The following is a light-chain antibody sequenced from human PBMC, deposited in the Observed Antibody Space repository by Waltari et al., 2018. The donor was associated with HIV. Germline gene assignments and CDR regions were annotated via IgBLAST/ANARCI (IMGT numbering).Light chain of an antibody. CDR2: DVN. J-gene: IGLJ2*01. Sequence: QSALTQPASVSESPGQSITISCSATSSDIGSYNLVSWYQQHPGKAPKLIIYDVNKPPSGLSNRFSGSKSGNTASLTISGLQAEDEADYYCSSYAGARGGVFGGGTKLTVL. V-gene: IGLV2-23*02. CDR3: SSYAGARGGV. CDR1: SSDIGSYNL.